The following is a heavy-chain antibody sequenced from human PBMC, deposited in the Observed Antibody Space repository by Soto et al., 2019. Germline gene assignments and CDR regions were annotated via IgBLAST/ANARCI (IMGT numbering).Heavy chain of an antibody. V-gene: IGHV3-23*01. CDR1: GFTFSSYA. Sequence: EVQLLESGGGLVQPGGSLRLSCAASGFTFSSYAMSWVRQAPGKGLEWVSASSGSGGSTYYADSVKGRFTISRDNSKNTLYLQMNSLRAEDTAVYYCAKKTGSGWFFDYWGQGTLVTVSS. J-gene: IGHJ4*02. D-gene: IGHD6-19*01. CDR2: SSGSGGST. CDR3: AKKTGSGWFFDY.